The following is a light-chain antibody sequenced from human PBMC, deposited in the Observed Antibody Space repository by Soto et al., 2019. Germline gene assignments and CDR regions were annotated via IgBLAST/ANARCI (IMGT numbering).Light chain of an antibody. V-gene: IGKV1-5*01. CDR2: DAS. J-gene: IGKJ2*03. CDR1: QSISFW. Sequence: DIQMTQSPSTLSASVGDRVTITCRSSQSISFWLAGYQQKPGKDPNLLLYDASTLYSGVPASFSGSRSVTAFTLTISSLQPDDFASYYCQQYNSIAPYSFGQGTKLEI. CDR3: QQYNSIAPYS.